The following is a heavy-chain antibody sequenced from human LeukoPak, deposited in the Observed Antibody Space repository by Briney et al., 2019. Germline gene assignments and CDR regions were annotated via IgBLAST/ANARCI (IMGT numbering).Heavy chain of an antibody. D-gene: IGHD6-13*01. CDR2: ISYDGSNK. CDR3: ARDLLAAAGTGVAFDI. Sequence: PGGSLRPSCAASGFTFGSYAMHWVRQAPGKGLEWVAVISYDGSNKYYADSVRGRFTISRDNSKNTLYLQMNSLRTEDTAVYYCARDLLAAAGTGVAFDIWGQGTMVTVSS. V-gene: IGHV3-30*04. CDR1: GFTFGSYA. J-gene: IGHJ3*02.